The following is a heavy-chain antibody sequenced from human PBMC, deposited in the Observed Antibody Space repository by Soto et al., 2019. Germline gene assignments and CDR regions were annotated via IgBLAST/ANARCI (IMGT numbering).Heavy chain of an antibody. V-gene: IGHV1-18*04. D-gene: IGHD3-10*01. Sequence: QVQLVQSGAEVKKPGASVKVSCKASGYVFISYGISWVRQAPGQGLEWMGWISRHNGNTNYAQKFQVRVTMTTDASTSTAYMELRSLRSDDTAVYYCARDLDGSGSYYTDYWGQGTLVTVS. CDR2: ISRHNGNT. J-gene: IGHJ4*02. CDR3: ARDLDGSGSYYTDY. CDR1: GYVFISYG.